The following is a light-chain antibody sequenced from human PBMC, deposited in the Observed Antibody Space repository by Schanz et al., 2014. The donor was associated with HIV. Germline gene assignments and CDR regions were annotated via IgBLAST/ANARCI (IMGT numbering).Light chain of an antibody. CDR3: QQYGSSQA. J-gene: IGKJ4*01. CDR2: GAS. V-gene: IGKV3-20*01. Sequence: EIVMTQSPVTLSVSPGERATLSCRASQSVRTNLAWYQQKPGQAPRLLIYGASSRATGIPDRFSGSGSGTDFTLTISGLEPEDFAVYYCQQYGSSQAFGGGTKVEIK. CDR1: QSVRTN.